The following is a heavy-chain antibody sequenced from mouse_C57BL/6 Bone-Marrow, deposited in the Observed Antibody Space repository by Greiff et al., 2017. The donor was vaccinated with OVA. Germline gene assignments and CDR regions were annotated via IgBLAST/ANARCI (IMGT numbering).Heavy chain of an antibody. CDR1: GYTFTSYW. D-gene: IGHD4-1*01. J-gene: IGHJ4*01. CDR2: IDPNSGGT. Sequence: QVQLKESGAELVKPGASVKLSCKASGYTFTSYWMHWVKQRPGRGLEWIGRIDPNSGGTKYNEKFKSKATLTVDKPSSTAYMQLSSLTSEDSAVYYCARRGLGKDYYAMDYWGQGTSGTVSS. CDR3: ARRGLGKDYYAMDY. V-gene: IGHV1-72*01.